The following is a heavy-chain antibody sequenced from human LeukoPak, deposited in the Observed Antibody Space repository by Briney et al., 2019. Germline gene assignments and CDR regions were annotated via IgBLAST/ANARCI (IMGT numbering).Heavy chain of an antibody. CDR1: GFTVSSNY. V-gene: IGHV3-53*01. Sequence: GGSLRLSCAASGFTVSSNYMSWVRQAPGKGLEWVSVIYSGGSTYYADSVKGRFTTSRDNSKNTLYLQMNSLRAEDTAVYYCARGRGSYYYFDYWGQGTLVTVSS. CDR2: IYSGGST. D-gene: IGHD1-26*01. J-gene: IGHJ4*02. CDR3: ARGRGSYYYFDY.